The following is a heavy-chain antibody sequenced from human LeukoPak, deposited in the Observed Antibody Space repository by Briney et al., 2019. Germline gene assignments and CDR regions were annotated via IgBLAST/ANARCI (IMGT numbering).Heavy chain of an antibody. D-gene: IGHD2-2*02. V-gene: IGHV1-46*01. CDR2: INPSGGST. Sequence: ASVKVSCKASGYTFTSYYMHWVRQAPGQGLEWMGIINPSGGSTSYAQEFQGRVTMTRDTSTSTVYMELSSLRSEDTAVYYCARERYCSSTSCYTQDYYYYGMDVWGQGTTVTVSS. CDR1: GYTFTSYY. CDR3: ARERYCSSTSCYTQDYYYYGMDV. J-gene: IGHJ6*02.